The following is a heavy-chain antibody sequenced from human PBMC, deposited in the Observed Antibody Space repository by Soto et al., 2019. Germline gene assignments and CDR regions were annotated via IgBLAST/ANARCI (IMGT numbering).Heavy chain of an antibody. Sequence: EVQLVESGGGLVQPGRSLRLSCAASGFTFDDYAMHWVRQAPGKGLEWVSGISWNSGSIGYADSVKGRFTISRDNAKNSLYLQMNSLRAEDTALYYCAKLRYGDSPPTAYWGQGTLVTVSS. V-gene: IGHV3-9*01. CDR2: ISWNSGSI. CDR3: AKLRYGDSPPTAY. D-gene: IGHD4-17*01. CDR1: GFTFDDYA. J-gene: IGHJ4*02.